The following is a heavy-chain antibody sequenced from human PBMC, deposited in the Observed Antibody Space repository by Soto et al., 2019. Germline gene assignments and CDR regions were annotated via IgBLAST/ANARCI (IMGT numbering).Heavy chain of an antibody. CDR2: INAGNGNT. CDR3: ARPVRSGQYTWLDY. V-gene: IGHV1-3*01. J-gene: IGHJ4*02. D-gene: IGHD2-15*01. CDR1: GYTFTSYA. Sequence: QVQLVQSGAEVKKPGASVKVSCKASGYTFTSYAMHCVRQAPGQRLEWMGWINAGNGNTKYSQKVQGRVTITRDTSASTAYMELSSLRSEDTAVYYCARPVRSGQYTWLDYWGQGTLFTVSS.